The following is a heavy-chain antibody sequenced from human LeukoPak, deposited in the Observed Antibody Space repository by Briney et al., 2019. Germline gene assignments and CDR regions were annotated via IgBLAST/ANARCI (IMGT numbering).Heavy chain of an antibody. J-gene: IGHJ6*02. V-gene: IGHV4-30-4*01. CDR1: GGSISSGDYY. D-gene: IGHD3-3*01. CDR2: IYYSGST. Sequence: SETLSLTCTVSGGSISSGDYYWSWIRQPPGKGLEWIGYIYYSGSTYYNPSLKSRVTISVDTSKNQFSLKLSSVTAADTAVYYLSRSVVRSSCYNVYYYYGMDVWGQGTTVTVSS. CDR3: SRSVVRSSCYNVYYYYGMDV.